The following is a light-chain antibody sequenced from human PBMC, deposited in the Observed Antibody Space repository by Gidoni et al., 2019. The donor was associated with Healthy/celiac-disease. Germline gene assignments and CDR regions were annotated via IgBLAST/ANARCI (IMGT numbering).Light chain of an antibody. J-gene: IGKJ2*04. CDR1: QRVSSY. Sequence: EIVLTQSPATLSLSPGERATLSCRASQRVSSYLAWYQQKPGQAPRLLIYDASNRATGIPARFSGSGSGTDFTLTISSLEPEDFAVYYCQQRSNWRCSFGQGTKLEIK. V-gene: IGKV3-11*01. CDR3: QQRSNWRCS. CDR2: DAS.